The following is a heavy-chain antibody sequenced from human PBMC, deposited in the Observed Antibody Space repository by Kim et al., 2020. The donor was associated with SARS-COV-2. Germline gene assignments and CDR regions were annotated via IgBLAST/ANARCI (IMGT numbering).Heavy chain of an antibody. CDR3: AREKEVLWFGEGDNWFDP. D-gene: IGHD3-10*01. Sequence: ASVKVSCKASGYTFTSYAMHWVRQAPGQRLEWMGWINAGNGNTKYSQKFQGRVTITRDTSASTAYMELSSLRSEDTAVYYCAREKEVLWFGEGDNWFDPWGQGTLVTVSS. V-gene: IGHV1-3*01. J-gene: IGHJ5*02. CDR1: GYTFTSYA. CDR2: INAGNGNT.